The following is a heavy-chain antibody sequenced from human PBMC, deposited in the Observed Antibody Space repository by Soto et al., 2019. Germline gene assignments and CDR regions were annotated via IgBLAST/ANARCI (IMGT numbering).Heavy chain of an antibody. CDR3: ARLLGSYCGGDCYSAWDYFDY. CDR1: GLTFSNYG. V-gene: IGHV3-48*03. CDR2: ISSSGSRI. J-gene: IGHJ4*02. Sequence: LRLSCAASGLTFSNYGMNWVRQAPGTRLEWVSYISSSGSRIYYADSVKGRFTISRDNAKNSLYLQMNSLRAEDTAVYFCARLLGSYCGGDCYSAWDYFDYRGQGTLVTVSS. D-gene: IGHD2-21*02.